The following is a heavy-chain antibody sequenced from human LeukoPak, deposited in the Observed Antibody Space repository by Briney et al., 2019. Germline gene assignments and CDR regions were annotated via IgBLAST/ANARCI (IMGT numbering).Heavy chain of an antibody. CDR1: GGSISSYY. J-gene: IGHJ3*02. CDR2: IYYSGST. Sequence: PSETLSLTCTLSGGSISSYYWSWIRQPPGKGLEWIGYIYYSGSTNYNPSLKSRVTISVDTSKNQLSLKLSSVTAADTAVYYCAREHTVTNAFDIWGQGTMVTVSS. CDR3: AREHTVTNAFDI. D-gene: IGHD4-17*01. V-gene: IGHV4-59*01.